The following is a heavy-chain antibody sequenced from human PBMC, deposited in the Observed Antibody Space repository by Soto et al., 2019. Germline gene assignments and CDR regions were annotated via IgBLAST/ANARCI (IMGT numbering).Heavy chain of an antibody. J-gene: IGHJ4*02. CDR1: GYSFTSYW. D-gene: IGHD3-22*01. CDR2: IYPGDSDT. Sequence: PGESLKISCKGSGYSFTSYWIGWVRQMPGKGLEWMGIIYPGDSDTRYSPSFQGQVTISADKSISTAYLQWSSLKASDTAMYYCARQADYYDSTPYYFDYWGQGTLVTVSS. V-gene: IGHV5-51*01. CDR3: ARQADYYDSTPYYFDY.